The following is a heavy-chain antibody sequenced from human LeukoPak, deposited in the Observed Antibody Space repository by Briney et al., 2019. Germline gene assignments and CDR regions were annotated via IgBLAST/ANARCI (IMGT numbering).Heavy chain of an antibody. Sequence: GRSLSLSCGASGFTFSIYWMTCVRQAPGKGLEWVASIKQDGSKRYYVDSVERRFTISKDNAKTSMYLQMNCRSAEDTAVYNCARDDLENRDYYNIDYWGQGTLVSVSS. CDR3: ARDDLENRDYYNIDY. D-gene: IGHD3-9*01. V-gene: IGHV3-7*01. CDR2: IKQDGSKR. J-gene: IGHJ4*02. CDR1: GFTFSIYW.